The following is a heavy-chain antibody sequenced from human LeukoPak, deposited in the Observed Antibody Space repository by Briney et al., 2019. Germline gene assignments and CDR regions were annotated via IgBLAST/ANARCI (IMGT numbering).Heavy chain of an antibody. CDR2: INHSGST. Sequence: SETLSLTCAVYGGSFSDYYWSWIRQPPGKGLEWIGEINHSGSTNYNPSLKSRVTMSVDTSKNQFSLKLSSVTAADTAVYYCARGMRVRGVKDRIHYYGMDVWGQGTTVTVSS. V-gene: IGHV4-34*01. CDR1: GGSFSDYY. CDR3: ARGMRVRGVKDRIHYYGMDV. J-gene: IGHJ6*02. D-gene: IGHD3-10*01.